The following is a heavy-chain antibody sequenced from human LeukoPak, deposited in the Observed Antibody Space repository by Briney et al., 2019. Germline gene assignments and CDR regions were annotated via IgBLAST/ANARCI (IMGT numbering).Heavy chain of an antibody. CDR1: GGSFSGYY. CDR3: ARSRYPRSGWSPGWFDP. J-gene: IGHJ5*02. Sequence: SETLSLTCAVYGGSFSGYYRSWIRQPPGKGLEWIGEINHSGSTNYNPSLKSRVTISVDTSKNQFSLKLSSVTAEDTAVYYCARSRYPRSGWSPGWFDPWGQGTLVTVSS. V-gene: IGHV4-34*01. CDR2: INHSGST. D-gene: IGHD6-19*01.